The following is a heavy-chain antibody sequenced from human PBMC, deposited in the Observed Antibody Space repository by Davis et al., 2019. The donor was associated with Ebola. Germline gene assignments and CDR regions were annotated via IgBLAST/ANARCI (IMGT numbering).Heavy chain of an antibody. CDR2: ISSSGSVI. V-gene: IGHV3-11*04. Sequence: PGGSLRLSCAASAFTFSDYYMSWIRQAPGKGLEGVSYISSSGSVIYYADSVKGRFTISRDNAKNSLYLQMNNLRAEDTAVYYCASRPRDGYSSGLFWGQGTLVTVSS. CDR3: ASRPRDGYSSGLF. D-gene: IGHD5-24*01. J-gene: IGHJ4*02. CDR1: AFTFSDYY.